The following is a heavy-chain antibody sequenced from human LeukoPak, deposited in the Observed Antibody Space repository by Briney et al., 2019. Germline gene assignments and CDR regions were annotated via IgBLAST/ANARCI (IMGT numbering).Heavy chain of an antibody. CDR3: ARERIGYYDSSGYAFDI. CDR2: INPNSGGT. D-gene: IGHD3-22*01. CDR1: GYTFTGYY. Sequence: ASVKVSCKASGYTFTGYYMHWVRQAPGQGLEWMGRINPNSGGTNYAQKFQGRVTMTRDTSISTAYMELSRLRSDDTGVYYCARERIGYYDSSGYAFDIWGQGTMVTVSS. J-gene: IGHJ3*02. V-gene: IGHV1-2*05.